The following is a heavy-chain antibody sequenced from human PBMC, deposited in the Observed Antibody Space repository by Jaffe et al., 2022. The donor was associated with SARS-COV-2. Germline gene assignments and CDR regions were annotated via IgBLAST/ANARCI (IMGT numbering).Heavy chain of an antibody. D-gene: IGHD5-18*01. V-gene: IGHV3-23*01. Sequence: EVQLSESGGGLVQPGGSLRLSCAASGFSFSNSAMRWVRQAPGKGLEWVSSISNSGERTFYADSVKGRFTVSRDNSKNTLYLQMSSLRADDTALYYCVAKTASRSGGGLGTLVTVSS. J-gene: IGHJ4*02. CDR3: VAKTASRSG. CDR2: ISNSGERT. CDR1: GFSFSNSA.